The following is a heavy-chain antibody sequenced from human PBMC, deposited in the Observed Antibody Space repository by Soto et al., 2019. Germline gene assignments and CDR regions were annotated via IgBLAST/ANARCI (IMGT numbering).Heavy chain of an antibody. D-gene: IGHD3-22*01. Sequence: PWESLKDSCKGSGYSFTSSWIGLVHQMPLKCLEWMGIIYPGDSDTRYSPSFQGQVTISADKSISTAYLQWSSLKASDTAMYYCARHVIYDSSGSLDAFDIWGQGTMVTVSS. CDR2: IYPGDSDT. J-gene: IGHJ3*02. CDR3: ARHVIYDSSGSLDAFDI. V-gene: IGHV5-51*07. CDR1: GYSFTSSW.